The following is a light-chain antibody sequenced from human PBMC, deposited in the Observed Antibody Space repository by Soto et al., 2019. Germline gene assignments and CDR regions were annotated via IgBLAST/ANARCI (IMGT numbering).Light chain of an antibody. V-gene: IGKV3-15*01. CDR3: QQYDNWPIT. CDR2: GAS. Sequence: ENVMTQSPATLSVSPGERATRSCRASQSVSSNLAWYQQKPGQAPRLLIYGASSRATDIPGRFSGSGSGTEFTLTISSLQSEDFAVYYCQQYDNWPITFGQGTRLEIK. CDR1: QSVSSN. J-gene: IGKJ5*01.